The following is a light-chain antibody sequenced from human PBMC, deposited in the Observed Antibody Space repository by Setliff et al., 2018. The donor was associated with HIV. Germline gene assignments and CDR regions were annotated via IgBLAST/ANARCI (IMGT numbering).Light chain of an antibody. CDR1: QGITIN. V-gene: IGKV1-6*01. CDR2: TAS. J-gene: IGKJ1*01. CDR3: LQDYNYPWT. Sequence: AIQMTQSPSSLSASVGERVTITCRASQGITINLGWYQQKPGKAPKLQIYTASSLQSGVPSRFSGSGSGTDFTLTISSLQPEDFATYYCLQDYNYPWTFGQGTKVDIK.